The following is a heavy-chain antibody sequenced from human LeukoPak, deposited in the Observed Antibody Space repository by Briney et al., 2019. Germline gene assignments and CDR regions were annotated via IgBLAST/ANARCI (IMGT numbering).Heavy chain of an antibody. J-gene: IGHJ3*02. CDR3: ARGASVVAGNDNAFDI. D-gene: IGHD6-19*01. CDR2: ISTSSSYI. CDR1: GFSFSSYS. Sequence: PGGSLRLSCAASGFSFSSYSMNWVRQAPGKGLEWVSSISTSSSYIYYADSVKGRFTISRDNAKKSLYLQMDSLRADDTAVYYCARGASVVAGNDNAFDIWGQGTMVTVSS. V-gene: IGHV3-21*01.